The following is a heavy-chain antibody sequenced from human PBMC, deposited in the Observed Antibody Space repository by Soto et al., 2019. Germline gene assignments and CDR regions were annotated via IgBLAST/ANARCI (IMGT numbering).Heavy chain of an antibody. J-gene: IGHJ4*02. CDR3: ARYSGHDFYFVY. D-gene: IGHD5-12*01. CDR2: IYYSGST. CDR1: GGSISSYY. V-gene: IGHV4-59*01. Sequence: PSETLSLTCTVSGGSISSYYWSWIRQPPGKGLEWIGYIYYSGSTNYNPSLKSRVTISVDTSKNQFSLKLSSVTAADTAVYYCARYSGHDFYFVYWGQGTLVTVSS.